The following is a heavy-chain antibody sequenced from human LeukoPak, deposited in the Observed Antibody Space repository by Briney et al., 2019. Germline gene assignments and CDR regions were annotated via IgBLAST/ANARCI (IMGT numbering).Heavy chain of an antibody. CDR2: INHSGST. Sequence: KPSETLSLTCAVYGGSFSGYYWSWIRQPPGKGLEWIGEINHSGSTNYNPSLKSRVTISVDTAKNQLSLKLNSVTAADTAVYYCARGSTGQFDPWGQGTLVTVSS. CDR3: ARGSTGQFDP. J-gene: IGHJ5*02. V-gene: IGHV4-34*01. D-gene: IGHD2-2*01. CDR1: GGSFSGYY.